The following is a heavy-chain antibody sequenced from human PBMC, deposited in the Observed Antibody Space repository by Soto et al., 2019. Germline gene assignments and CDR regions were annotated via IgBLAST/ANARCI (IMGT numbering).Heavy chain of an antibody. CDR3: AVAAAGTGYYYYYGMDV. D-gene: IGHD6-13*01. V-gene: IGHV1-69*06. CDR1: GGTFSSYA. J-gene: IGHJ6*02. CDR2: IIPIFGTA. Sequence: SVKVSCKASGGTFSSYAISWVRQAPGQGLEWMGGIIPIFGTANYAQKFQGRVTITADKSTSTAYMELSSLRSEDTAVYYCAVAAAGTGYYYYYGMDVWGQGTTVTVS.